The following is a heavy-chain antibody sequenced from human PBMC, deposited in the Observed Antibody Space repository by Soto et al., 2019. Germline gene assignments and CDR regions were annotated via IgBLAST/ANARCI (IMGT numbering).Heavy chain of an antibody. CDR1: GFPFNNYY. CDR3: AREKCSSTSCNHGMDV. D-gene: IGHD2-2*01. J-gene: IGHJ6*02. CDR2: ITTTSTYK. V-gene: IGHV3-21*01. Sequence: PGGSLRLSCTASGFPFNNYYMHWVRQAPGKGLQWLASITTTSTYKYYADSVKGRFSISRDNAKNSLYLELTNLRSEDTAVYYCAREKCSSTSCNHGMDVWGLGTTVTVSS.